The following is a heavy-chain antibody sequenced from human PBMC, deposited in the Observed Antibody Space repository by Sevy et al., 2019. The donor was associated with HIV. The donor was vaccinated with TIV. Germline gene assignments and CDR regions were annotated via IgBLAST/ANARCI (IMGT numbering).Heavy chain of an antibody. CDR3: TRGKGSSDY. CDR2: ISSSSNTI. D-gene: IGHD6-6*01. J-gene: IGHJ4*02. Sequence: GGFLRLSCAASGFTFSTYNMNWVRQAPGKGLEWVSYISSSSNTIDYADSVKGRFTISRDNAKNSVYLQMNRLRGEDTAVYYCTRGKGSSDYWGQGTLVTVSS. CDR1: GFTFSTYN. V-gene: IGHV3-48*01.